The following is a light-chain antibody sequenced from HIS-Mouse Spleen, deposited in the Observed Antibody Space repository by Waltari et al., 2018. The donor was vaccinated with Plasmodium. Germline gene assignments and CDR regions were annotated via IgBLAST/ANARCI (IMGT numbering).Light chain of an antibody. J-gene: IGLJ2*01. V-gene: IGLV2-23*01. CDR3: CPYAVSSTSVV. CDR2: EGS. CDR1: SSDVGSYNL. Sequence: QSALTQPASVSGSPGQSITISCTGTSSDVGSYNLVSWYQQHPGKAPKLMIYEGSKRPLGFSISFPGSKSATTAPRTTSGLKAEDEADYSCCPYAVSSTSVVSGGGTKLTVL.